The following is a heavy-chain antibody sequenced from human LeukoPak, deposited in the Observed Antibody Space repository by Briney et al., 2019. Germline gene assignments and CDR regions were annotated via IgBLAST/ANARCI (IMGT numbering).Heavy chain of an antibody. V-gene: IGHV3-30-3*01. J-gene: IGHJ4*02. CDR1: GFTFSSYS. CDR2: ISYDGSNK. CDR3: ARSNYYDSSGYYYGGNY. D-gene: IGHD3-22*01. Sequence: GGSLRLSCAASGFTFSSYSMHWVRQAPGKGLEWVAVISYDGSNKYYAESVKGRFTISRDNSKNTLYLQMNSLRAEDTAVYYCARSNYYDSSGYYYGGNYWGQGTLVTVSS.